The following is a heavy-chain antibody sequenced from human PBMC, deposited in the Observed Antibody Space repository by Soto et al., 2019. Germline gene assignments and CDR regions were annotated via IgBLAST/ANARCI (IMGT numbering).Heavy chain of an antibody. D-gene: IGHD2-21*01. CDR2: INPMSRTA. J-gene: IGHJ4*02. Sequence: VQLVQSGSEVKKPGSSVKVSCKASGDTSTTYVVSWVRQAPGNGLEWMGGINPMSRTAKYAEKYSGRVTITADEATKTVYLDLTNLRFDDTAVYFCVRGTYCGASCYFAREYWGQGTLVAVSS. CDR1: GDTSTTYV. CDR3: VRGTYCGASCYFAREY. V-gene: IGHV1-69*01.